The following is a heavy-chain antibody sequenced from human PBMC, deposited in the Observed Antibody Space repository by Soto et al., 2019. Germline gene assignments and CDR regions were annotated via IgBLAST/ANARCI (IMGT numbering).Heavy chain of an antibody. CDR1: GGLFSSYP. Sequence: QAQLVQSGADVKKPGCSGEVSCKASGGLFSSYPIGWVRQAPGQGLEWMRGIVPVFVTANYAQKFQGRVTITADESANTAYMELNSLTSEDTAMYYWAMGVSAYVRFNEFWGQGALGTVSS. J-gene: IGHJ4*02. CDR2: IVPVFVTA. D-gene: IGHD3-22*01. V-gene: IGHV1-69*01. CDR3: AMGVSAYVRFNEF.